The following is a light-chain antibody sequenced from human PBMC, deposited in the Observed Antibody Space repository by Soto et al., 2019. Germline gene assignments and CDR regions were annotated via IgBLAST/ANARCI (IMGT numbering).Light chain of an antibody. J-gene: IGLJ1*01. CDR3: QVWDITTYHSV. CDR2: YDS. CDR1: NIGSKR. V-gene: IGLV3-21*04. Sequence: SYELTQPPSVSVAPEKTARLTCGGDNIGSKRVHWYRQKPGQAXXXXXYYDSDRPPXIXXXXSGSNXXXXXXXXXXRVEAGDEADYYFQVWDITTYHSVFGTGTKLTVL.